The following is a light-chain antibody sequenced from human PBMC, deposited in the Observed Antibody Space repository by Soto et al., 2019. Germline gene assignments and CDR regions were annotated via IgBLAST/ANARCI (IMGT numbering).Light chain of an antibody. J-gene: IGKJ4*01. V-gene: IGKV3-11*01. CDR3: QQRTDWPLT. CDR2: DAS. Sequence: EIVLTQSPAILSLSPGERATLSCRASQSISNCLIWYQQKPGQAPRLLIYDASNRATGIPARFSGSGSGTDFTLTISSLEPEDFAVYYCQQRTDWPLTFGGGTKVEI. CDR1: QSISNC.